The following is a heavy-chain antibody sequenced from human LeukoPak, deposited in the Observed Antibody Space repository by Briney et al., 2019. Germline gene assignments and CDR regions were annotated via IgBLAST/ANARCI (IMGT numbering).Heavy chain of an antibody. CDR3: ARGAYCGGDCLNYFDY. CDR1: GFTFSDYY. V-gene: IGHV3-20*01. CDR2: INWNGGST. D-gene: IGHD2-21*02. Sequence: PGGSLRLSCAASGFTFSDYYMSWVRQAPGKGLEWVSGINWNGGSTGYADSVKGRFTISRDNAKNSLYLQMNSLRVEDTALYHCARGAYCGGDCLNYFDYWGQGTLVTVSS. J-gene: IGHJ4*02.